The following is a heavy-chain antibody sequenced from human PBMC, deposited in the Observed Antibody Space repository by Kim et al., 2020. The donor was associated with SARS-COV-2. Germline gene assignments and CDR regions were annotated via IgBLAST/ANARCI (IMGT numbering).Heavy chain of an antibody. CDR3: ARDTRKTGTILYYYGMDV. D-gene: IGHD1-7*01. CDR2: IYTSGST. J-gene: IGHJ6*02. V-gene: IGHV4-4*07. CDR1: GGSISSYY. Sequence: SETLSVTCTVSGGSISSYYWSWIRQPAGKGLEWIGRIYTSGSTNYNPSLKSRVTMSVDTSKNQFSLKLSSVTAADTAVYYCARDTRKTGTILYYYGMDVWGQGTTVTVSS.